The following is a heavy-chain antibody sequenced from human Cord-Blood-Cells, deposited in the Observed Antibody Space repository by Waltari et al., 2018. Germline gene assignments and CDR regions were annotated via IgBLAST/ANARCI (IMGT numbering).Heavy chain of an antibody. CDR2: IYYSGST. J-gene: IGHJ5*02. V-gene: IGHV4-61*07. Sequence: QPPGKGLEWIGYIYYSGSTNYNPSLKSRVTISVDTSKNQFSLKLSSVTAADTAVYYCARRVGATNTRVNWFDPWGQGTLVTVSS. D-gene: IGHD1-26*01. CDR3: ARRVGATNTRVNWFDP.